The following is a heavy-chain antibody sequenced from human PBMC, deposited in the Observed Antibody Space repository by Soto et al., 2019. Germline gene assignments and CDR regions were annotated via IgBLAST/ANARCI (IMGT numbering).Heavy chain of an antibody. CDR1: GGSFSGYY. Sequence: SETLSLTCAVYGGSFSGYYWSWIRQHPGKGLEWIGYIYYSGSTYYNPSLKSRVTISVDTSKSQFSLKLSSVTAADTAVYYCARDTPATLGHCTNGVCYVVRWFDPWGQGTLVTVSS. D-gene: IGHD2-8*01. V-gene: IGHV4-31*11. CDR3: ARDTPATLGHCTNGVCYVVRWFDP. CDR2: IYYSGST. J-gene: IGHJ5*02.